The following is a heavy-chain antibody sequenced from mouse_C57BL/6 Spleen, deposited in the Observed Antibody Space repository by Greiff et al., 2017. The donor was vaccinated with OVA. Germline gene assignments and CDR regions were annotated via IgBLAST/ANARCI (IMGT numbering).Heavy chain of an antibody. D-gene: IGHD2-2*01. Sequence: QVQLQQSGPELVKPGASVKISCKASGYSFTSYYIHWVKQRPGQGLEWIGWIYPGSGNTKYNEKFKGKATLTADTSSSTAYMQLSSLTSEDSAVYYCARWVNGGFDYWGQGTTLTVSS. J-gene: IGHJ2*01. V-gene: IGHV1-66*01. CDR3: ARWVNGGFDY. CDR2: IYPGSGNT. CDR1: GYSFTSYY.